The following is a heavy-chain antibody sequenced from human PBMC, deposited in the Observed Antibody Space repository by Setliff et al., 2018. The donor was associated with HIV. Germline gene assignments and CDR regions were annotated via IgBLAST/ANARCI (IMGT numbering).Heavy chain of an antibody. CDR1: GFTFNSYW. J-gene: IGHJ4*01. V-gene: IGHV3-7*03. CDR2: INEDGSEK. D-gene: IGHD6-25*01. Sequence: GGSLRLSCAAFGFTFNSYWMSWVRQAPGKGLEWVANINEDGSEKYYVGSVKGRFTISRDNAGNSLDLELNYLNDEDTAVYYCARCAAGPYFDYWGQGALVTVSS. CDR3: ARCAAGPYFDY.